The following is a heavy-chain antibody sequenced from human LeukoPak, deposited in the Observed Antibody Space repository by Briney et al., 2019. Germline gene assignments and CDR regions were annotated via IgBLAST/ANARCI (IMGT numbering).Heavy chain of an antibody. D-gene: IGHD3-3*01. CDR3: ARDRRGYDFRSGYGY. CDR1: GFTFSSYS. CDR2: ISSSSSYI. J-gene: IGHJ4*02. Sequence: GGSLRLSCAASGFTFSSYSMNWVRQAPGKGLEWVSSISSSSSYIYYADSVKGRFTISRDNAKNSLYLQMNSLRAEDTAVYYCARDRRGYDFRSGYGYWGQGTLVTVSS. V-gene: IGHV3-21*01.